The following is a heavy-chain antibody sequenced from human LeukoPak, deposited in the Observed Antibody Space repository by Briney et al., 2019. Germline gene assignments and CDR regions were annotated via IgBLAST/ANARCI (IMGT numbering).Heavy chain of an antibody. CDR2: ISSSGNTM. Sequence: GGSLRLSCAASGFTFKSFEMNWVRQAPGKGLEWLSYISSSGNTMYYADSVKGRFTISRDNAKNSVYLQMNSLRAEDTGVYYCASSKWFYFDSWGQGTLVTVSS. CDR1: GFTFKSFE. J-gene: IGHJ4*02. V-gene: IGHV3-48*03. CDR3: ASSKWFYFDS. D-gene: IGHD3-22*01.